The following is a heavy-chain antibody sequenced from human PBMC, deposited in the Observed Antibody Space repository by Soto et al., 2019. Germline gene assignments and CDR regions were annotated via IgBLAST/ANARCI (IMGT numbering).Heavy chain of an antibody. Sequence: GGSLRLSCAASGFTFSDYYMSWIRQAPGKGLEWVSYISSSGSTIYYAVSVKGRFTISRDNAKNSLYLQMNSLRAEDTAVYYCARANYDFWSGYPPPFDYWGQGTLVTVSS. CDR3: ARANYDFWSGYPPPFDY. V-gene: IGHV3-11*01. CDR1: GFTFSDYY. D-gene: IGHD3-3*01. J-gene: IGHJ4*02. CDR2: ISSSGSTI.